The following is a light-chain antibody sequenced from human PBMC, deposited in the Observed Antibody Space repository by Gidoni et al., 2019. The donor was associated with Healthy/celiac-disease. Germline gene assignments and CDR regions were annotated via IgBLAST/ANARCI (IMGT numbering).Light chain of an antibody. V-gene: IGKV3-11*01. CDR1: QSVSSY. Sequence: EIVLTQSPATLSLSPGERATLSCRASQSVSSYLAWYQQKPGQAPRLLIYDASNRATGIPARFSGSGSGTDFTLTSSSLEPEDFAVYYCQQRSNWPWTFXQXTKVEIK. CDR3: QQRSNWPWT. J-gene: IGKJ1*01. CDR2: DAS.